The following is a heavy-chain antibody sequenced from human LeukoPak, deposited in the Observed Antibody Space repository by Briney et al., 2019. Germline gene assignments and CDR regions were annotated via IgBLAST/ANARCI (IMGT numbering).Heavy chain of an antibody. J-gene: IGHJ4*02. D-gene: IGHD6-25*01. Sequence: GGSLRLSCAASGFTFSDFAMHWVRQAPGKGLEYVSGISRNGGSTYYASSVKGRFTISRDNSKNTLYLQMGSLRAEDMAVYYCARGFPATLDYFDFWGQGTLVTVSS. CDR2: ISRNGGST. CDR1: GFTFSDFA. V-gene: IGHV3-64*01. CDR3: ARGFPATLDYFDF.